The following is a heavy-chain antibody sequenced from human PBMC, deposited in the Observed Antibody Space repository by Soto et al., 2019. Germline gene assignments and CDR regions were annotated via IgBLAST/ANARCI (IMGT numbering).Heavy chain of an antibody. CDR1: GGSISNYH. CDR3: ARRIGFYFYMDV. D-gene: IGHD5-12*01. CDR2: IYHTGST. Sequence: QVQLQESGPGLVKPSETLSLTCTVSGGSISNYHWNWIRQSPGKGPEWIGYIYHTGSTNYNPSLKSRVTMSVDTPKNQFSLRLTSVTAADTAVYYCARRIGFYFYMDVWGKGTTVTVSS. V-gene: IGHV4-59*08. J-gene: IGHJ6*03.